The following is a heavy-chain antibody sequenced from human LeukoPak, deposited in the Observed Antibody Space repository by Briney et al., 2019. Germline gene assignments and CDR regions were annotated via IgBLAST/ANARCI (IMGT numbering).Heavy chain of an antibody. CDR1: GGSFSGYY. D-gene: IGHD6-19*01. CDR2: INHSGSA. V-gene: IGHV4-34*01. Sequence: SETLSLTCAVYGGSFSGYYWSWIRQPPGKGLKWIGGINHSGSANYNPSLTSRVTISVDTSKNQFSLRLSSVTAADTAVYYCARHSSGWYDYYRDVWGKGSTVTVSS. CDR3: ARHSSGWYDYYRDV. J-gene: IGHJ6*03.